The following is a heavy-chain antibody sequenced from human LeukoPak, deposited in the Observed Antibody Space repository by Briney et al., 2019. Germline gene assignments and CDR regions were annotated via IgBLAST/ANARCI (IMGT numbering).Heavy chain of an antibody. CDR2: IYYSGST. D-gene: IGHD4-17*01. CDR3: ARNDYGVNWFDP. J-gene: IGHJ5*02. V-gene: IGHV4-59*01. CDR1: GGSISSYY. Sequence: KTSETLPLTCTVSGGSISSYYWSWIRQPPGKGLEWIGYIYYSGSTNYNPSLKSRVTISVDTSKNQFSLKLSSVTAADTAVYYCARNDYGVNWFDPWGQGTLVTVSS.